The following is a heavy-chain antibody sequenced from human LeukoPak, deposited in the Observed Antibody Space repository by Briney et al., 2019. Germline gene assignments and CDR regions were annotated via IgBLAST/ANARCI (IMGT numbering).Heavy chain of an antibody. J-gene: IGHJ4*02. CDR3: AKDRGEPFDY. CDR2: ISGSGGST. V-gene: IGHV3-23*01. Sequence: GGSLRLSCAASGFTFSTYAMSWVRQAPGKGPEWVSAISGSGGSTYYADSVKGRFTISRDDSKNTLYLQMNSLRAEDTAVYYCAKDRGEPFDYWGQGTLVTVSS. D-gene: IGHD1-14*01. CDR1: GFTFSTYA.